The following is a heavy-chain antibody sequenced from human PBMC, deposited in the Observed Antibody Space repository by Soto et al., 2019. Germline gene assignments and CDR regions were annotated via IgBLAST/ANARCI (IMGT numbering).Heavy chain of an antibody. CDR3: ATSLTITIVRGARNWFDP. D-gene: IGHD3-10*01. Sequence: GASVKVSCKVSGYTLTELSMHWVRQAPGKGLEWMGGFDPEDGETIYAQKFQGRVTMTEDTSTDTAYMELSSLRSEDTAVYYCATSLTITIVRGARNWFDPWGQGTLVTVSS. V-gene: IGHV1-24*01. J-gene: IGHJ5*02. CDR1: GYTLTELS. CDR2: FDPEDGET.